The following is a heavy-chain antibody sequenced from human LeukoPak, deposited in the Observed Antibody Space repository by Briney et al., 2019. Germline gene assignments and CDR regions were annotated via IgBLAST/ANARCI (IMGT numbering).Heavy chain of an antibody. CDR3: AKDRIRSSDAFDI. V-gene: IGHV3-9*01. CDR1: GFTFDDYA. D-gene: IGHD3-10*01. J-gene: IGHJ3*02. Sequence: GGSLRLSCAASGFTFDDYAMHWVRQAPGKGLEWVSGISWNSGSIGCADSVKGRFTISRDNAKNSLYLQMNSLRAEDAALYYCAKDRIRSSDAFDIWGQGTMVTVSS. CDR2: ISWNSGSI.